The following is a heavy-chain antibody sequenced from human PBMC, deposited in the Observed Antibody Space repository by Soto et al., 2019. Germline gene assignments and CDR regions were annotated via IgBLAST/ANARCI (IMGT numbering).Heavy chain of an antibody. D-gene: IGHD4-17*01. CDR3: ASANYGDSDY. Sequence: QGELVQSGAEVKKPGASVKVSCKASGYTFPSSTISWLRQAPGQGLEWLGWINAYSGDRKFAQRFQGRVTMTTDTSTSTAYLERTSLTSDDTAIYYCASANYGDSDYWDQGTLLTVSS. CDR2: INAYSGDR. J-gene: IGHJ4*02. CDR1: GYTFPSST. V-gene: IGHV1-18*01.